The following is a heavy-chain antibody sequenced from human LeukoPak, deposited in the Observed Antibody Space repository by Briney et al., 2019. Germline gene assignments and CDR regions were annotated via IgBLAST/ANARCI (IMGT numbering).Heavy chain of an antibody. CDR2: IYGDDDK. J-gene: IGHJ3*02. Sequence: SGPTLVKPPQTLTLTCTFSGFSFSPYAEGGGWIRQPPGKALEWLALIYGDDDKRYSPYLDSRLTITEDSSRKQVVLTMTNMQPVDTATYYCAHTPGDYYYGSGSRDAFDIWGQGTMVTVSS. CDR1: GFSFSPYAEG. D-gene: IGHD3-10*01. CDR3: AHTPGDYYYGSGSRDAFDI. V-gene: IGHV2-5*02.